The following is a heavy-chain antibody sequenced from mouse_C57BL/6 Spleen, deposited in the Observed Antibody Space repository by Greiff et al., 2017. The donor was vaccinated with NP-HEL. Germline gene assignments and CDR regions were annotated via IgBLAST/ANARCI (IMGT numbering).Heavy chain of an antibody. V-gene: IGHV1-69*01. CDR2: IDPSDSYT. CDR1: GYTFTSYW. D-gene: IGHD2-5*01. CDR3: ARRGSYYITYD. J-gene: IGHJ2*01. Sequence: VQLQQSGAELVMPGASVKLSCKASGYTFTSYWMHWVKQRPGQGLEWIGEIDPSDSYTNYNQKFKGKSTLTVDKSSSTAYMQLSSQTSEDPAVYYCARRGSYYITYDWGQGTTLPVSS.